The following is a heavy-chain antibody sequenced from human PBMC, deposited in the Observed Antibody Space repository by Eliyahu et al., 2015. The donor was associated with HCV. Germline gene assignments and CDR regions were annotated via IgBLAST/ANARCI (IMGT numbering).Heavy chain of an antibody. CDR2: ISGSGGST. CDR1: GFTFSSYA. CDR3: AKSLTIFGVVIMYMDY. Sequence: EVQLLESGGGLVQPGGSLRLSCAASGFTFSSYAMSWVRQAPGKGLEWVSAISGSGGSTYYADSVKGRFTISRDNSKNTLYLQMNSLRAEDTAVYYCAKSLTIFGVVIMYMDYWGQGTLVTVSS. J-gene: IGHJ4*02. D-gene: IGHD3-3*01. V-gene: IGHV3-23*01.